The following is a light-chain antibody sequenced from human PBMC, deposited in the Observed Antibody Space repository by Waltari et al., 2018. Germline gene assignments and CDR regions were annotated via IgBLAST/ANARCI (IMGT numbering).Light chain of an antibody. Sequence: IQLTQSPSPLSASLGDRVTITCRARQGINTALAWYQQKPGKAPDPPIYDASNLESGVPARFSGSGSGTDFSLTISSLQPEDFATYYCQQYNSYPMYTFGQGTKLEIK. J-gene: IGKJ2*01. CDR1: QGINTA. CDR2: DAS. V-gene: IGKV1-13*02. CDR3: QQYNSYPMYT.